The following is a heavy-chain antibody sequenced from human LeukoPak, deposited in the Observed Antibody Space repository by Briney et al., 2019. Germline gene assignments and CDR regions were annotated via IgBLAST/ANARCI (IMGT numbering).Heavy chain of an antibody. V-gene: IGHV1-69*04. CDR3: AKDHGQDYDFWSGYGALNWFDP. Sequence: ASVKVSCKASGGTFSSYTISWVRQAPGQGLEWMGRIIPILGIANYAQKLQGRVTITADKSTSTAYMELSSLRSEDTAVYYCAKDHGQDYDFWSGYGALNWFDPWGQGTLVTVSS. J-gene: IGHJ5*02. D-gene: IGHD3-3*01. CDR1: GGTFSSYT. CDR2: IIPILGIA.